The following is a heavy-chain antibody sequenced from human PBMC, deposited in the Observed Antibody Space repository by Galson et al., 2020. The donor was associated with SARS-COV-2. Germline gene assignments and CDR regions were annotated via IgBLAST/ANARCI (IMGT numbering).Heavy chain of an antibody. D-gene: IGHD2-8*01. Sequence: ETSETLSLTCAVSGFSVSSDNWWGWIRQPPGKGLERAGYIHHSGSTYYNSPLTSRATMSVDTSKNQISLKLRSVTAVDTAVYYCATKQNGEYYFDFWGQGTLVTVSS. J-gene: IGHJ4*02. V-gene: IGHV4-28*01. CDR3: ATKQNGEYYFDF. CDR2: IHHSGST. CDR1: GFSVSSDNW.